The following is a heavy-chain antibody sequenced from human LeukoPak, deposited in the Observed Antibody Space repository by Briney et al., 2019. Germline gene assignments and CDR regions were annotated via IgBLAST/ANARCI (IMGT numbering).Heavy chain of an antibody. V-gene: IGHV1-2*02. Sequence: ASVKVSCKASGYTFTVYYIHWVRQAPGQGPGWMGWINPNSGGTKYAEKFQGRVTMTRDTSISTIYMEVGRLTSDDTAVYYCARGDCSGGSCYRTWGQGTLVTVSS. J-gene: IGHJ4*02. D-gene: IGHD2-15*01. CDR1: GYTFTVYY. CDR2: INPNSGGT. CDR3: ARGDCSGGSCYRT.